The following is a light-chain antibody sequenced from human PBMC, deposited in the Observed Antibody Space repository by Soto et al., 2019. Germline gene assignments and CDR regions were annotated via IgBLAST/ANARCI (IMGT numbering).Light chain of an antibody. Sequence: QSALTQPPSASGSPGQSVTISCTGPSSDVGGHNYVSWYQQRPGKAPKLIIYEVTQRPSGVSDRFSGSKSGNTATLTVSGLQAEDEADYHCSSYAGINTLVFGGGTKLTVL. CDR3: SSYAGINTLV. CDR2: EVT. CDR1: SSDVGGHNY. V-gene: IGLV2-8*01. J-gene: IGLJ2*01.